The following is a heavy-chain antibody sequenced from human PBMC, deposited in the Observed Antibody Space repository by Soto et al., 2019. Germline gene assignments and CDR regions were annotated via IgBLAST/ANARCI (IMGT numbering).Heavy chain of an antibody. CDR3: ARAVPAAKGWFDS. Sequence: QVELVESGGGVVQPGGSLRLACAASGFTFSSYGMHWVRQAPGKGLEWVAVIWFDGSKEFYAASVEGRFTISRDNAKNMVSLAMNSPRDVDTAVYYCARAVPAAKGWFDSWGQGTLVTVSS. D-gene: IGHD2-2*01. V-gene: IGHV3-33*01. CDR1: GFTFSSYG. CDR2: IWFDGSKE. J-gene: IGHJ5*01.